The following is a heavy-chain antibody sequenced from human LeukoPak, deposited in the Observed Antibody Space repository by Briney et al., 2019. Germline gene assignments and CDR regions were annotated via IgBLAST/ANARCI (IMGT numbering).Heavy chain of an antibody. CDR3: ATGSGGSYLDY. D-gene: IGHD2-15*01. Sequence: PGGSLRLSCAASGFTFSSYAMSWVRQAPGKGLEWVSAISGSGGSTYYADSVKGRFTISRDNAKNSLYLQMNSLRAEDTAVYYCATGSGGSYLDYWGQGTLVTVSS. V-gene: IGHV3-23*01. CDR1: GFTFSSYA. CDR2: ISGSGGST. J-gene: IGHJ4*02.